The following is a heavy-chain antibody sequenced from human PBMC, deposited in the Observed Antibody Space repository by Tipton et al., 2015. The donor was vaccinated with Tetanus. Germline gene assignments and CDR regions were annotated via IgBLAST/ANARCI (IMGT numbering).Heavy chain of an antibody. CDR1: GFTFSSYG. D-gene: IGHD3-3*01. V-gene: IGHV3-33*01. CDR2: IWYNGSNK. J-gene: IGHJ3*02. CDR3: ARISSYYDFWSGSDAFDI. Sequence: SLRLSCAASGFTFSSYGMHWVRQAPGKGLEWVAVIWYNGSNKYYADSVKGRFTISRDNSKNTLYLQMNSLRAEDTAVYYCARISSYYDFWSGSDAFDIWGQGTMVSVSS.